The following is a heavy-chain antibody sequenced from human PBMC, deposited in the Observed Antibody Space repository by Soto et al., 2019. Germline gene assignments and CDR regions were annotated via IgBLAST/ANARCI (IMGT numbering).Heavy chain of an antibody. V-gene: IGHV3-33*01. CDR1: GFTFSSYG. J-gene: IGHJ3*02. CDR3: ARARITMIVFDAFDI. D-gene: IGHD3-22*01. Sequence: PGGSLRLSCAASGFTFSSYGMHWVRQAPGKGLEWVAVIWYDGSNKYYADSVKGRFTISRDNSKNTLYLQMNSLRAEDTAVYYCARARITMIVFDAFDIWGQGTMVTVSS. CDR2: IWYDGSNK.